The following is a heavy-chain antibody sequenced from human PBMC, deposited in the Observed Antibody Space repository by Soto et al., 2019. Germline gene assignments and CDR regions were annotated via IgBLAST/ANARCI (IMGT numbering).Heavy chain of an antibody. CDR3: ARSITIFGVVTQYYMGV. D-gene: IGHD3-3*01. CDR1: GYTFTSYY. Sequence: ASVKVSCKASGYTFTSYYMHWVRQAPGQGLEWMGIINPSGGSTSYAQKFQGRVTMTRDTSTSTVYMELSSLRSEDTAVYYCARSITIFGVVTQYYMGVWGKGTTVTVSS. J-gene: IGHJ6*03. CDR2: INPSGGST. V-gene: IGHV1-46*03.